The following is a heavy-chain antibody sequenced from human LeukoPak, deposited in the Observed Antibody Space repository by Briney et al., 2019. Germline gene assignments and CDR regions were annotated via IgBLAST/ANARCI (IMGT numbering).Heavy chain of an antibody. D-gene: IGHD2-2*01. J-gene: IGHJ4*02. CDR1: GYTFTGYY. V-gene: IGHV1-2*02. CDR2: INPNSGGT. Sequence: ASVKVSCKASGYTFTGYYMHWVRQDPGQGLEWMGWINPNSGGTNYAQKFQGRVTMTRDTSISTAYMELSRLRSDDTAVYYCARSGVVPAAIGDYWGQGTLVTVSS. CDR3: ARSGVVPAAIGDY.